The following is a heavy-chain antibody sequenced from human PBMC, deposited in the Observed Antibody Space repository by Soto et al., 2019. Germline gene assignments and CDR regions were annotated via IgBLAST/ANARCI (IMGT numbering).Heavy chain of an antibody. J-gene: IGHJ4*02. CDR1: GFTFSSYA. CDR3: ARDSSSWSGGDFDY. D-gene: IGHD6-13*01. V-gene: IGHV3-30-3*01. CDR2: ISYDGSNK. Sequence: QVQLVESGGGVVQPGRSLRLSCAASGFTFSSYAMHWVRQAPGKGLEWVAVISYDGSNKYYADSVKGRFTISRDNSKNTLYLQMNSLRAEDTAVYYCARDSSSWSGGDFDYWGQGTLVTVSS.